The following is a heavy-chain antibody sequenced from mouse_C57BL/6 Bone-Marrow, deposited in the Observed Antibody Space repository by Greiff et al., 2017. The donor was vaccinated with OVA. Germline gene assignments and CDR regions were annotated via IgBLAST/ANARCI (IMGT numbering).Heavy chain of an antibody. CDR2: IYPRSGNT. V-gene: IGHV1-81*01. CDR3: ARGTYYYGSSYRMDY. CDR1: GYTFTSYG. J-gene: IGHJ4*01. D-gene: IGHD1-1*01. Sequence: VQLQQSGAELARPGASVKLSCKASGYTFTSYGISWVKQRTGQGLEWIGEIYPRSGNTYYNEKFKGKATLTADKSSSTAYMELRSLTSEDSAVYFCARGTYYYGSSYRMDYWGQGTSVTVSS.